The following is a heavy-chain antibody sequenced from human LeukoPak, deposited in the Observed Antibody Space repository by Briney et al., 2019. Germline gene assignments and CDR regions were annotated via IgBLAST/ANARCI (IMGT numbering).Heavy chain of an antibody. CDR2: IYSGGVT. J-gene: IGHJ5*02. Sequence: GGSLRLSCAASGFTVSGNYMSWVRQAPGVGLQWVSLIYSGGVTYYADSVKGRFRISRDNSKNTLYLQMNTLRADDTAIYYCANEGDVGAITSWGQGTLVTVSS. CDR3: ANEGDVGAITS. CDR1: GFTVSGNY. D-gene: IGHD1-26*01. V-gene: IGHV3-66*01.